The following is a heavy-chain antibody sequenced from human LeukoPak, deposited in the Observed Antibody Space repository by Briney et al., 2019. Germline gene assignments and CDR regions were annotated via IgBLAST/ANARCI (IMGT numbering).Heavy chain of an antibody. CDR2: IIPISGTA. Sequence: SVKVSCKASGGTFSSYAISWVRQAPGEGLEWMGGIIPISGTANYAQKFQGRVTITADESTSTAYMELSSLRSEDTAVYYCARDPYCSSTSCHQYYYYYYGMDVWGQGTTVTVSS. J-gene: IGHJ6*02. V-gene: IGHV1-69*01. D-gene: IGHD2-2*01. CDR1: GGTFSSYA. CDR3: ARDPYCSSTSCHQYYYYYYGMDV.